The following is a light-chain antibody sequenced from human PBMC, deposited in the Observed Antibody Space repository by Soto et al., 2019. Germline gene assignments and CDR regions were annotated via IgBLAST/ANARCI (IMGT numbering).Light chain of an antibody. CDR3: QQYNSWNGT. CDR1: QSVSSN. J-gene: IGKJ3*01. V-gene: IGKV3-15*01. Sequence: EIVMTQSPATLSVSPGERATLSCRASQSVSSNLAWYQQKPGQAPRLLIYGASTRATGIPARFSGSGSGTEFTLTISSLQSEDFAVYYCQQYNSWNGTFGPGTKVDI. CDR2: GAS.